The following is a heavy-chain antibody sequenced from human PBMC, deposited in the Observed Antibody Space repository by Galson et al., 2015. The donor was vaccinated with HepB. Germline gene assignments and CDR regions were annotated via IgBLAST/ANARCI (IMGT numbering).Heavy chain of an antibody. CDR2: IIPILGIA. CDR3: ATDLEHRFDY. V-gene: IGHV1-69*04. Sequence: CKASGGTFSSYAISWVRQAPGQGPEWMGRIIPILGIANYAQKFQGRVTITADKSTSTAYMELSSLRSEDTAVYYCATDLEHRFDYWGQGTLVTVSS. D-gene: IGHD1/OR15-1a*01. CDR1: GGTFSSYA. J-gene: IGHJ4*02.